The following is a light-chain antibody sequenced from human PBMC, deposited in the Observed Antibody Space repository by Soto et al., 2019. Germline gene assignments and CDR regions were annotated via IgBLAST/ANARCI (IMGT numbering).Light chain of an antibody. Sequence: QSVLTQPASVSGSPGQSITISCTGTSSDVGGYDYVSWYQQHPGKAPKLMVYEVTKRPSGVSTRFSGPKSGNTASLTISGLQSVDESDYFCSSYTSSNTLVVFGGGTQLTVL. CDR1: SSDVGGYDY. CDR2: EVT. J-gene: IGLJ7*01. V-gene: IGLV2-14*01. CDR3: SSYTSSNTLVV.